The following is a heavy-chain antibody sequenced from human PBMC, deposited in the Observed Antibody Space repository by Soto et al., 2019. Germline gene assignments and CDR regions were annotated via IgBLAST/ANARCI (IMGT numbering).Heavy chain of an antibody. CDR3: ARDWLKFRDNWYFDL. D-gene: IGHD3-10*01. Sequence: QVQLHQWGAGLLKPSETLSLTCAVYGGSFSGYYWSWIRQPPGKGLEWIGEINHSGSTNYNPSLKSRVTISVDTSKNQFSLKLSSVTAADTAVYYCARDWLKFRDNWYFDLWGRGTLVTVSS. CDR2: INHSGST. CDR1: GGSFSGYY. V-gene: IGHV4-34*01. J-gene: IGHJ2*01.